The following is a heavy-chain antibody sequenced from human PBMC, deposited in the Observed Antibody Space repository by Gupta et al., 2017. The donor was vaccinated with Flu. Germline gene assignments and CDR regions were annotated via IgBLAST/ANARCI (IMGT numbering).Heavy chain of an antibody. CDR3: ARNRGWEQFDY. J-gene: IGHJ4*02. CDR1: GFSFSDFW. D-gene: IGHD3-10*01. CDR2: INQDGSTK. Sequence: EVQLVESGGGLVQQGGSLRLSCAASGFSFSDFWMNWVRQAPGKGLEWVANINQDGSTKNYVDSLKGRFTVSRDNAKNSLYLQMDSLRAEDTAVYFCARNRGWEQFDYWGQGTLVTVSS. V-gene: IGHV3-7*01.